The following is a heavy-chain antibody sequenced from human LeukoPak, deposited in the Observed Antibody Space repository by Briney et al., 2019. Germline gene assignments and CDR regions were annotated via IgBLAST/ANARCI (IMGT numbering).Heavy chain of an antibody. J-gene: IGHJ4*02. CDR2: ISSSSSYI. D-gene: IGHD6-6*01. Sequence: PGGSLRLSCAASGFTFSSYAMSWVRQAPGEGLEWVSSISSSSSYIYYADSVKGRFTISRDNAKNSLYLQMNSLRAEDTAVYYCAKGIAARSSFDYWAREPWSPSPQ. CDR1: GFTFSSYA. CDR3: AKGIAARSSFDY. V-gene: IGHV3-21*01.